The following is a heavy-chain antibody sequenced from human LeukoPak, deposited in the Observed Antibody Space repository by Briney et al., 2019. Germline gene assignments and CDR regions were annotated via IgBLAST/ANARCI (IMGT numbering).Heavy chain of an antibody. J-gene: IGHJ6*03. V-gene: IGHV4-34*01. D-gene: IGHD5-12*01. Sequence: SETLSLTCAVYGGSFSGYYWSWIRQPPGKGLEWIGEINHSGSTNYNPSLKSRVTISVDTSKNQFSLKLSSVTAADTAVYYCARQEYSGYAYYYYYYMDVWGEGTTVTISS. CDR1: GGSFSGYY. CDR2: INHSGST. CDR3: ARQEYSGYAYYYYYYMDV.